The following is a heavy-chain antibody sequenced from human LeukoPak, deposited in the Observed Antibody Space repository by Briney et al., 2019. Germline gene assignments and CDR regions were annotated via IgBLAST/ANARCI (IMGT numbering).Heavy chain of an antibody. CDR2: IGGRGGDT. CDR1: GFTFSTYS. D-gene: IGHD3-10*01. Sequence: GGSLRLSYEASGFTFSTYSMSWVRQSPEKGLEWVSAIGGRGGDTYYSDSVRGRFTISRDNSKNTLYLQMNSLRAEDTALYYCATELVNWAFESWGQGTRVTVSS. V-gene: IGHV3-23*01. J-gene: IGHJ4*02. CDR3: ATELVNWAFES.